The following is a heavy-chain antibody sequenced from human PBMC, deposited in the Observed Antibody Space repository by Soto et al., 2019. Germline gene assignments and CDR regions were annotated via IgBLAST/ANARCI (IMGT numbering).Heavy chain of an antibody. CDR2: ITYGGSNK. D-gene: IGHD2-21*01. Sequence: GGSLRLSCSASGVTFSSYAMHWVRQAPGKGLEWVAVITYGGSNKNYADSVKGRFTVSRDNSKDTLYLQMNSLRAEDTAVYYCARVNRGGDGAFDYWGQGTLVTVSS. J-gene: IGHJ4*02. V-gene: IGHV3-30-3*01. CDR1: GVTFSSYA. CDR3: ARVNRGGDGAFDY.